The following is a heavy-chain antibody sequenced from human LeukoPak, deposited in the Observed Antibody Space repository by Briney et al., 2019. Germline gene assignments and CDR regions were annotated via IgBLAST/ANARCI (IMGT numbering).Heavy chain of an antibody. D-gene: IGHD2-2*01. J-gene: IGHJ6*02. Sequence: ASVKVSCKASGYTFTSYAMHWVRQAPGQGLEWMGWINAGNGNIKYSQKLQGRVTITGDTSASTAYMELSSLRSEDTAVYYCARGYCSSTSCYMDVWGQGTTVT. CDR1: GYTFTSYA. CDR2: INAGNGNI. V-gene: IGHV1-3*01. CDR3: ARGYCSSTSCYMDV.